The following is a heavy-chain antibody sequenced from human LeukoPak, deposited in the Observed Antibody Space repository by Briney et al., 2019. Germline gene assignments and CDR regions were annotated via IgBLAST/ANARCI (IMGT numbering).Heavy chain of an antibody. CDR3: AKDLIRSSWHQDYFGY. D-gene: IGHD6-13*01. Sequence: GGSLRLSCAASGFSFTMYGIHWVRQAPGKGLEWVAVISTDGNNEYYANSVKGRFTISRDNSKNTVYLQMNSLRAEDTAVYYCAKDLIRSSWHQDYFGYVDQGTLVTVAS. CDR2: ISTDGNNE. J-gene: IGHJ4*02. V-gene: IGHV3-30*18. CDR1: GFSFTMYG.